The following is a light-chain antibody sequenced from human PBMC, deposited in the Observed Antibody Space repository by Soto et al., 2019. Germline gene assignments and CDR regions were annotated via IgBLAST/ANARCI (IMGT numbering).Light chain of an antibody. CDR1: TSDVGRYNY. V-gene: IGLV2-14*01. CDR3: NSYTTGTTWV. J-gene: IGLJ3*02. CDR2: DVS. Sequence: QSALTQPASVSGSPGQSITISCTGTTSDVGRYNYVSWHQQHPGKAPKLLIFDVSNRPSGVSDRFSGSKSGNTASLTISGLQAEDEADDYCNSYTTGTTWVFGGGTKVTVL.